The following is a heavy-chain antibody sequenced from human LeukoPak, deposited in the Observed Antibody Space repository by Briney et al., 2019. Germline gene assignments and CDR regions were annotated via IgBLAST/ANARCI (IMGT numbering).Heavy chain of an antibody. CDR3: AKSEGYSSSPFDY. V-gene: IGHV3-9*01. J-gene: IGHJ4*02. D-gene: IGHD6-6*01. CDR1: GFTFDDYA. CDR2: ISWNSGSI. Sequence: PGGSLRLSCAASGFTFDDYAMHWVRQAPGKGLEWVSGISWNSGSIGYADSVKGRFTISRDNAKNSLCLQMNSLRAEDTALYYCAKSEGYSSSPFDYWGQGTLVTVSS.